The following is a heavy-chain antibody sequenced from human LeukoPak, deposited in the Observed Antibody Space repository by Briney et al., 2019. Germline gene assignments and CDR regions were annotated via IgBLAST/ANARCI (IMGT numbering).Heavy chain of an antibody. CDR3: ATASGILWSFDI. CDR2: IYYSGST. V-gene: IGHV4-59*08. Sequence: SETLSLTCTVSGGSISSYYWSWIRQPPGKGLEWIGYIYYSGSTNYNPSLKSRVTISVDTSKNQFSLELSSVTAADTAVYYCATASGILWSFDIWGQGTMVTVSS. J-gene: IGHJ3*02. D-gene: IGHD2-21*01. CDR1: GGSISSYY.